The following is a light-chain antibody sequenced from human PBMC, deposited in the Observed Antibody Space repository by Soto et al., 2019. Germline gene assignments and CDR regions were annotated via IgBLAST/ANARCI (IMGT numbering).Light chain of an antibody. CDR1: QGISNW. CDR3: QQFRGT. CDR2: DAS. Sequence: DIKMTQSPSTLSASVGDRVTITCRASQGISNWLAWYQQKPGKAPKLLIYDASTLESGVPSRFSGSGSGTEFTLPISSLQPDDFATYYCQQFRGTFGQGTKVEIE. J-gene: IGKJ1*01. V-gene: IGKV1-5*01.